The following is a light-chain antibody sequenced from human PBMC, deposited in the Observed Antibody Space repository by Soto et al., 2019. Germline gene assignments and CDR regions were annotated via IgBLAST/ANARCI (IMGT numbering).Light chain of an antibody. Sequence: DIQMTQSPSSLSASIGDRVTITCRASQSMSIYLNWYQQKPGKAPKLLIYAASSLQSGVPSRFSGSGSGTDFTLTISSLQPEDFATYYCQQNFNYPRTFGQGTKVDI. V-gene: IGKV1-39*01. CDR1: QSMSIY. CDR2: AAS. CDR3: QQNFNYPRT. J-gene: IGKJ1*01.